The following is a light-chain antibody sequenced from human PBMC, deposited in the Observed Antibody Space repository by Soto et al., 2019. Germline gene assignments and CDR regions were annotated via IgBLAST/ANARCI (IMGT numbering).Light chain of an antibody. CDR2: GAS. CDR1: QSVSSSY. V-gene: IGKV3-20*01. Sequence: EIVLTQSPATLSLSLGERATLSCRASQSVSSSYLAWYQQSPGQAARLLIFGASYRATGIPDRFSGSGSGTHFTLTISRLDPEDFAVYYCQHYSSSPPEFTFGPGTKVDSK. J-gene: IGKJ3*01. CDR3: QHYSSSPPEFT.